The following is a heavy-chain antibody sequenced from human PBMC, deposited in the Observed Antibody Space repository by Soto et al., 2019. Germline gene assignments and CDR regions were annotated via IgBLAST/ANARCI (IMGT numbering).Heavy chain of an antibody. CDR1: GGSFSGYY. CDR2: INHSGST. Sequence: PSETLSLTCAVYGGSFSGYYWSWIRQPPGKGLEWIGEINHSGSTNYNPSLKSRVTISVDTSKNQFSLKLSSVTAADTAVYYCARSVLFNGYSYGSLDYWGQGTLVTVSS. CDR3: ARSVLFNGYSYGSLDY. J-gene: IGHJ4*02. D-gene: IGHD5-18*01. V-gene: IGHV4-34*01.